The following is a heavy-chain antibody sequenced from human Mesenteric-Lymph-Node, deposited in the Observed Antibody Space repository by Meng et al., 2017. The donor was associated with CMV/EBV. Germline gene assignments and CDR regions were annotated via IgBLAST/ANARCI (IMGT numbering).Heavy chain of an antibody. CDR3: AREGEGDIVVKYAPDV. CDR1: GFTVSSNY. CDR2: IYSGGST. D-gene: IGHD2-15*01. V-gene: IGHV3-53*01. J-gene: IGHJ6*02. Sequence: GESLKISCAASGFTVSSNYMSWVRQAPGKGLEWVSVIYSGGSTYYADPVKGRFTITRDNSKNTLYLQMNSLRAEDTAVYYCAREGEGDIVVKYAPDVWGQGTTVTVSS.